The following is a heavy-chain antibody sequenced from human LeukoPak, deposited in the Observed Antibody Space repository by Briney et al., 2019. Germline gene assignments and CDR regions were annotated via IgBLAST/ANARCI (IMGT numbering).Heavy chain of an antibody. CDR2: IGYRGGSI. V-gene: IGHV3-23*01. D-gene: IGHD4-17*01. J-gene: IGHJ4*02. CDR3: ARDEPTVTTGPPVGS. Sequence: PGGSLRLSCAASGFTFSNYAMSWVRQAPGKGLEWVSIIGYRGGSIYYAYSVQGRFTISRDNSKNTLSLQMNGLRPEDTAVYYCARDEPTVTTGPPVGSWGQGTLVTVSS. CDR1: GFTFSNYA.